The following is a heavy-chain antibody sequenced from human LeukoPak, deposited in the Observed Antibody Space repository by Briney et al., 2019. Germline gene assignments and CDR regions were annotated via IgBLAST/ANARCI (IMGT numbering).Heavy chain of an antibody. CDR3: VTRVKSTGDY. Sequence: GSLRLSCEASGFTFSNVWMNWVRQAPGKGLEWIGRIKTKTDGGTTEYAAPVKGRFTISRDDSKNTVYLKMNSLKTEDTALYYCVTRVKSTGDYWGQGTLVTVSS. D-gene: IGHD1-1*01. V-gene: IGHV3-15*01. J-gene: IGHJ4*02. CDR2: IKTKTDGGTT. CDR1: GFTFSNVW.